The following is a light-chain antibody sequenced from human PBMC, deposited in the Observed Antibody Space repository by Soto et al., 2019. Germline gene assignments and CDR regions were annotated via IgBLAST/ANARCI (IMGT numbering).Light chain of an antibody. CDR3: KQSYSTPLT. V-gene: IGKV1-39*01. CDR1: QSISSY. CDR2: AAS. Sequence: DIPLTQSPSTLSASLGDRVTITCRASQSISSYLNWYQQKPGKAHKLLIYAASSLQSGVQSRFSGSGSGTDFTLTIRSLQPEDFATYYCKQSYSTPLTFGGGTKVDIK. J-gene: IGKJ4*01.